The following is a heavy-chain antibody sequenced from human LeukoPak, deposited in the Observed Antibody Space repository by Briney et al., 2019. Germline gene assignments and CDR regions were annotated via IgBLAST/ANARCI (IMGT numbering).Heavy chain of an antibody. D-gene: IGHD4-17*01. CDR2: IYIGGST. CDR3: ARHDYGDLGGFGH. CDR1: GFTVGSNY. Sequence: GGSLRLSCAASGFTVGSNYMSWVRQAPGKGLEWVSVIYIGGSTYYTDSVKGRFTISRHISKNTLYLQLYSLRGGDTAVYYCARHDYGDLGGFGHWGQGTLVTVSS. V-gene: IGHV3-53*04. J-gene: IGHJ4*02.